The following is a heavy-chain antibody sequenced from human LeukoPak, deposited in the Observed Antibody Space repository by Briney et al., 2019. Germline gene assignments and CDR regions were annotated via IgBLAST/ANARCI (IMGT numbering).Heavy chain of an antibody. CDR2: IKGDGSDK. J-gene: IGHJ4*02. CDR1: GFTFSSSW. Sequence: PGGSLRLSCAASGFTFSSSWMTWVRQAPGKGLEWLANIKGDGSDKNYVDSVKGRFTISRDNAKNSLFLQMSSLRVEDTAVYYCARATRQGSYSFGSGTYYGLSAWGQGTLVTVSS. V-gene: IGHV3-7*01. D-gene: IGHD3-10*01. CDR3: ARATRQGSYSFGSGTYYGLSA.